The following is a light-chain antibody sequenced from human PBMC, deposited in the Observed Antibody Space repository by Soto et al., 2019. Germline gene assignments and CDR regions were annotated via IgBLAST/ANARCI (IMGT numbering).Light chain of an antibody. J-gene: IGKJ2*01. V-gene: IGKV3-20*01. CDR1: QSVGSNN. CDR2: GAS. Sequence: EIVLTQSPGTLSLSPGERATLSCRASQSVGSNNLAWYQQKSGQPPRLLIYGASSMAAGIPDRFSGSGSGTDFTLTVSRLESEDFAVYYCLQFGDAPYTFGQGTTLEI. CDR3: LQFGDAPYT.